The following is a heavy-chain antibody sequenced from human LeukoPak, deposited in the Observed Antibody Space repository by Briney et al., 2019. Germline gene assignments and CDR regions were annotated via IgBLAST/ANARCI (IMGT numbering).Heavy chain of an antibody. J-gene: IGHJ4*02. D-gene: IGHD3-10*01. CDR3: ARDRLRGSGSYYTDY. V-gene: IGHV3-33*01. CDR2: IWYDGSNK. CDR1: GXTFSSYG. Sequence: PGRSLRLSCAASGXTFSSYGLHWVRQAPGKGLEWVAVIWYDGSNKFYADSVKGRFTISRDNSMNTLYLQMNSLRAEDTAVYHCARDRLRGSGSYYTDYWGQGTLVTVSS.